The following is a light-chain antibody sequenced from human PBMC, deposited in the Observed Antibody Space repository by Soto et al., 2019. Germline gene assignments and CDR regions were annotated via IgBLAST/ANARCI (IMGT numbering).Light chain of an antibody. CDR3: QQYGSSPLT. CDR1: QSVSSSY. V-gene: IGKV3-20*01. J-gene: IGKJ5*01. CDR2: GAS. Sequence: IVLTQSPGTLSLSPGERATLSCRASQSVSSSYLAWYQQKPGQAPRLLIYGASSRATGIPDRFSGSGSGTDFTLTISRLEPEDFAVYYCQQYGSSPLTCGQGTRLEIK.